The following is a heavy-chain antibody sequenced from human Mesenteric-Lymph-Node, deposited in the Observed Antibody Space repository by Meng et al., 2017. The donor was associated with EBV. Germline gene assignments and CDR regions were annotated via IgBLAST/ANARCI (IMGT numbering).Heavy chain of an antibody. Sequence: QMQDSVSGLLKLSQSMSLTCGVSGGSLSFGGYYWTWIRQHPGKVLEWIGYIHYSGTTYYNPAVKSRTMFSVDTSKNQFSLKLSSVTATDTAVYYCARANQGLRYFDCWGQGTLVTVSS. CDR2: IHYSGTT. D-gene: IGHD3-9*01. CDR1: GGSLSFGGYY. J-gene: IGHJ4*02. CDR3: ARANQGLRYFDC. V-gene: IGHV4-31*11.